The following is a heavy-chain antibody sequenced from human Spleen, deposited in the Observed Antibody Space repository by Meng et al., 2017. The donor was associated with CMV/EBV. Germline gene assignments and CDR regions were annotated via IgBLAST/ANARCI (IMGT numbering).Heavy chain of an antibody. CDR3: QYCSTTSCYNDY. D-gene: IGHD2-2*02. CDR2: TNSKTGGT. CDR1: GPTFSGYY. J-gene: IGHJ4*02. V-gene: IGHV1-2*02. Sequence: ASVKVSCKASGPTFSGYYMHWVRQAPGQGLEWMGWTNSKTGGTNYAQKFQGRVTMTWDTSINTAYMELTRLRSDDTAVYYCQYCSTTSCYNDYWGQGTLVTVSS.